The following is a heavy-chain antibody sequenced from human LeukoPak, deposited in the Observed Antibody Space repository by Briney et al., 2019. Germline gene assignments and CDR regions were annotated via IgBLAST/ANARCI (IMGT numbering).Heavy chain of an antibody. D-gene: IGHD2-21*02. CDR3: ARDPVVVVTASDYYYYGMDV. CDR1: GGTFSSYA. CDR2: IIPILGIA. Sequence: SSVKVSCKASGGTFSSYAISWVRQAPGQGLEWMGRIIPILGIANYTQKFQGRVTITADKSTSTAYMELSSLRSEDTAVYYCARDPVVVVTASDYYYYGMDVWGQGTTVTVSS. J-gene: IGHJ6*02. V-gene: IGHV1-69*04.